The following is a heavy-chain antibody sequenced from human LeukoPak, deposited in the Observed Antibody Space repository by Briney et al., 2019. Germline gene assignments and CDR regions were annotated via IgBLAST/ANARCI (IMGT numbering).Heavy chain of an antibody. Sequence: GGSLRLSCAASGFTFDDYAMPWVRQAPGKGLEWVSGISWNSGSIGYADSVKGRFTISRDNAKNSLYLQMNSLRAEDTAVYYCARVFKKGDGYNLGYWGQGTLVTVSS. CDR1: GFTFDDYA. D-gene: IGHD5-24*01. CDR3: ARVFKKGDGYNLGY. V-gene: IGHV3-9*01. J-gene: IGHJ4*02. CDR2: ISWNSGSI.